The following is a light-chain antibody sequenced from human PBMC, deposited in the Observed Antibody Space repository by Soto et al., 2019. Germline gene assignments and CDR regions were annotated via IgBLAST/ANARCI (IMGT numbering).Light chain of an antibody. CDR2: WAS. J-gene: IGKJ4*01. CDR3: KQYYKTPLT. CDR1: QSVLYSSNNKNY. Sequence: DIVMTQSPDSLAVSLGERATINCKSSQSVLYSSNNKNYLAWYQQRTGQPPKLLLYWASTRESGVPDRFSGSGSGTDFILTISSLQAEDVAVYFCKQYYKTPLTFGGGTKVEIK. V-gene: IGKV4-1*01.